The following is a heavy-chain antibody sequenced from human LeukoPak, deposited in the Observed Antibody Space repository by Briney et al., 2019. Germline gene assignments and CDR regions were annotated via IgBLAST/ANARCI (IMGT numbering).Heavy chain of an antibody. D-gene: IGHD3-3*01. V-gene: IGHV4-34*01. CDR1: GGSFSGYY. J-gene: IGHJ5*02. Sequence: PSETLSLTCAVYGGSFSGYYWSWIRQPPGKGLEWIGEINHSGSTNYNPSPKSRVTISVDTSKNQFSLKLSSVTAADTAVYYCARGLGYYDFWSGCSNWFDPWGQGTLVTVSS. CDR2: INHSGST. CDR3: ARGLGYYDFWSGCSNWFDP.